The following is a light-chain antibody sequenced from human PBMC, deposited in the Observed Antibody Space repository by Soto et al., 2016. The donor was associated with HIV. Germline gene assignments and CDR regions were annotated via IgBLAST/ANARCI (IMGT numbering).Light chain of an antibody. V-gene: IGLV3-21*03. Sequence: SYELTQPPSVSVAPGKTANITCGGDNIGSKSVHWYQQKPGQAPVLVVYDDRDRPSGIPERFSGSNSGNTATLTISRVEAGDEADYYCQLWASEVVFGGGTKLPVL. CDR1: NIGSKS. CDR2: DDR. J-gene: IGLJ2*01. CDR3: QLWASEVV.